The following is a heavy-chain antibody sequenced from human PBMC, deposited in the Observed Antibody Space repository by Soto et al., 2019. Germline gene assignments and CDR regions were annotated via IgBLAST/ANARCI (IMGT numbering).Heavy chain of an antibody. CDR3: APRGSSRLGPDY. D-gene: IGHD3-16*01. CDR1: GFTFSNYG. J-gene: IGHJ4*02. Sequence: GGSLRLSCAASGFTFSNYGIHWVRQAPGKGLEWVGTITWGGSNKDYADSVKGRFTISRDNSKNTLYLQMNSLRAEDTAVYYCAPRGSSRLGPDYWGQGTLVTVSS. V-gene: IGHV3-30*03. CDR2: ITWGGSNK.